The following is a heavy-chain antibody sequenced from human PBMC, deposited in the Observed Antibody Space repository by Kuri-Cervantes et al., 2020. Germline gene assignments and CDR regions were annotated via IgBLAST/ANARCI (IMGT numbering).Heavy chain of an antibody. V-gene: IGHV1-2*02. CDR3: ARPGPWFDP. D-gene: IGHD2-8*02. Sequence: ASVKVSCKASGYTFTGYYMHWVRQAPGQGLEWMGWINPNSGGTNYSQKFQGRVTMTRNTSISTAYMELSSLRSEDTAVYYCARPGPWFDPWGQGTLVTVSS. CDR2: INPNSGGT. J-gene: IGHJ5*02. CDR1: GYTFTGYY.